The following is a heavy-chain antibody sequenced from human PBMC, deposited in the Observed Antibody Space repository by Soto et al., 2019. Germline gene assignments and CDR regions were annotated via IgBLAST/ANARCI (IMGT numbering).Heavy chain of an antibody. D-gene: IGHD3-10*01. CDR2: MNPNSGNT. CDR1: GYTCTSYD. V-gene: IGHV1-8*01. J-gene: IGHJ5*02. Sequence: ASVKVSCKASGYTCTSYDINWVRQATGQGPEWMGWMNPNSGNTGYAQKFQGRVTMTRNTSISTAYMELSSLRSEDTAVYYCARDRLTMVRGFIKKVHWFDPSGQGTLVTVSS. CDR3: ARDRLTMVRGFIKKVHWFDP.